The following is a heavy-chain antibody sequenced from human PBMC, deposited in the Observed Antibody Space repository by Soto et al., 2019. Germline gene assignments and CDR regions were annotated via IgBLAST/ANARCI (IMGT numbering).Heavy chain of an antibody. Sequence: SETLSLTCTVSGGSVSSGDYFWSWIRQPPGKGLEWIGYIYDSGSSYYNPSLKSRVTMSVDTSKNQFSLKLRSVTAADTAMYYCAREKGYISGPKNFDSWGQGTLVTVYS. CDR1: GGSVSSGDYF. D-gene: IGHD5-12*01. CDR2: IYDSGSS. J-gene: IGHJ4*02. CDR3: AREKGYISGPKNFDS. V-gene: IGHV4-30-4*01.